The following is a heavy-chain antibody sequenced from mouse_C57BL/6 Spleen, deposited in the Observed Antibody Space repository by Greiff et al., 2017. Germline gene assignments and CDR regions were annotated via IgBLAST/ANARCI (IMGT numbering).Heavy chain of an antibody. CDR3: ARYELGRFAY. D-gene: IGHD4-1*01. J-gene: IGHJ3*01. CDR2: IHPNSGSP. CDR1: GYTFTSYW. V-gene: IGHV1-64*01. Sequence: VQLQQPGAELVKPGASVKLSCKASGYTFTSYWMHWVKQRPGQGLEWIGMIHPNSGSPNYNEKLKSKATLTVDKSSSTADKHLSSLTSEESAVYYCARYELGRFAYWGQGTLVTVSA.